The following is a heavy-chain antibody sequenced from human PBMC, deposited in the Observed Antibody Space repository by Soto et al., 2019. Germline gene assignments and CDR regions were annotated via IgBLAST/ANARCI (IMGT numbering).Heavy chain of an antibody. CDR2: INAGNGNT. J-gene: IGHJ4*02. V-gene: IGHV1-3*01. CDR3: ARGITGAGGYFDY. CDR1: GYTFTSYA. Sequence: QVQLVQSGAEVKKPGASVKVSCKASGYTFTSYAMHWVRQAPGQRLEWMGWINAGNGNTKSSQKFQGSVTITMDRSASTAYMELSSLRSEDTAVYYCARGITGAGGYFDYWGQGTLVTVSS. D-gene: IGHD1-20*01.